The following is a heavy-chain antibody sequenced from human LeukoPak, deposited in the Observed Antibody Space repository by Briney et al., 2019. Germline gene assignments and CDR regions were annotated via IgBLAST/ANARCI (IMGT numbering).Heavy chain of an antibody. CDR1: GYTFTSYA. Sequence: SVKVSCKASGYTFTSYAISWVRQAPGQGLEWMGGIIPIFGTANYAQKFQGRVTITADESTSTAYLELSSLRSEDTAVYYCATEGYYYDSSGYPQETWGQGTLVTVSS. CDR2: IIPIFGTA. V-gene: IGHV1-69*01. J-gene: IGHJ5*02. CDR3: ATEGYYYDSSGYPQET. D-gene: IGHD3-22*01.